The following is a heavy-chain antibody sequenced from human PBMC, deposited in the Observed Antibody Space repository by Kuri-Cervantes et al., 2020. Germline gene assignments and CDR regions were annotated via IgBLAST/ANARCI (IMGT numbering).Heavy chain of an antibody. CDR1: GVAFNNYA. V-gene: IGHV3-23*01. D-gene: IGHD2-21*02. CDR2: ISGSGGNT. CDR3: AKDYRSPSSDCLFDY. Sequence: GESLKISCAASGVAFNNYAMSWVRQAPGKGLEWVSGISGSGGNTWYADSVKGRFTISRDNSKNTLYLQMNSLRADDTAVYYCAKDYRSPSSDCLFDYWGQGILVTVSS. J-gene: IGHJ4*02.